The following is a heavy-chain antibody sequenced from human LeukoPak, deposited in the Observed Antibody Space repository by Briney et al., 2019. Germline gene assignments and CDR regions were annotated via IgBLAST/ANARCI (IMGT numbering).Heavy chain of an antibody. CDR1: GFTFSSYA. CDR3: ARDYCSSTSCHKAI. J-gene: IGHJ3*02. V-gene: IGHV3-30-3*01. CDR2: ISYDGSNK. D-gene: IGHD2-2*02. Sequence: GGSLRLSCAASGFTFSSYAMHWVRQAPGKGLEWVAVISYDGSNKYYADSVKGRFTISRDNSKNTLYLQMNSLRAEDTAVYYCARDYCSSTSCHKAIWGQGTMVTVSS.